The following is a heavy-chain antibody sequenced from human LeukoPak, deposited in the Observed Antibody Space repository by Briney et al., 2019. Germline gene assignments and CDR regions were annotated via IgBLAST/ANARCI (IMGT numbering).Heavy chain of an antibody. CDR1: GVSISSSEW. J-gene: IGHJ4*02. Sequence: SGTLSLTCAVSGVSISSSEWWIWVRQPPGPGLEWIGEIHRDGRTRYNPSLKSRVTMSIDYSKNQFSLKVSSVTAADTAIYYCGKTDIYFNPIDYWGPGSLVTVSS. D-gene: IGHD3-9*01. CDR2: IHRDGRT. CDR3: GKTDIYFNPIDY. V-gene: IGHV4-4*02.